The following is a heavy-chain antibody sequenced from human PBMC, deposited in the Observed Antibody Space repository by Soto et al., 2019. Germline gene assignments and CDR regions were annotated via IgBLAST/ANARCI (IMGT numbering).Heavy chain of an antibody. CDR1: GGSFSGYY. D-gene: IGHD3-9*01. CDR2: INDRGSI. Sequence: QVQLQQWGAGPLRPLETLSLTCGVSGGSFSGYYWAWIRQSPGKGLEWIGEINDRGSINYNPSLKSRVSISVYTSKNHYSLTLRSVTAADTAVYYCARESNDILSGPPWVWYFDLWGSGTLVTVSS. V-gene: IGHV4-34*01. J-gene: IGHJ2*01. CDR3: ARESNDILSGPPWVWYFDL.